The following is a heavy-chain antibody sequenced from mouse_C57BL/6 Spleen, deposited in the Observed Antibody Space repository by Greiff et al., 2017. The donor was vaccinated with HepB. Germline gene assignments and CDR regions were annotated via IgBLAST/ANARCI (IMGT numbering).Heavy chain of an antibody. CDR2: IYPGSGST. V-gene: IGHV1-55*01. CDR3: AVDYGNYRAMDY. Sequence: QVQLKESGAELVKPGASVKMSCKASGYTFTSYWITWVKQRPGQGLEWIGDIYPGSGSTNYNEKFKSKATLTVDTSSSTAYMQLSSLTSEDSAVYYCAVDYGNYRAMDYWGQGTSVTVSS. D-gene: IGHD2-1*01. J-gene: IGHJ4*01. CDR1: GYTFTSYW.